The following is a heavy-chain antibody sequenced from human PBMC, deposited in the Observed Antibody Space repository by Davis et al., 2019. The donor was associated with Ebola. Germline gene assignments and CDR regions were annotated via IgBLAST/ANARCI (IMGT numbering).Heavy chain of an antibody. J-gene: IGHJ4*02. D-gene: IGHD5-12*01. CDR2: ISSSSSYI. Sequence: PGGSLRLSCAASGFTFSSYSMNWVRQAPGKGLEWVSSISSSSSYIYYADSVKGRFTISRDNAKNSLYLQMNSLRAEDTAVYYCAVYSGYDLPNDYWGQGTLVTVSS. CDR3: AVYSGYDLPNDY. CDR1: GFTFSSYS. V-gene: IGHV3-21*01.